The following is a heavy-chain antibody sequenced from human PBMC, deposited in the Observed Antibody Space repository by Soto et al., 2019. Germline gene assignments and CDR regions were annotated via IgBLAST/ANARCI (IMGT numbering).Heavy chain of an antibody. V-gene: IGHV3-74*01. CDR2: IDHDGPT. Sequence: EVQLVESGGGLVQPGGSLRLSCAGSGFTFSNYWMHWVRQAPGKGLEWVSRIDHDGPTDYADTVRGRFTISRDNAENTLYQQMNRLRPEDTAVYYCVRDSHGDYWGQGTLVTVSS. CDR3: VRDSHGDY. J-gene: IGHJ4*02. CDR1: GFTFSNYW.